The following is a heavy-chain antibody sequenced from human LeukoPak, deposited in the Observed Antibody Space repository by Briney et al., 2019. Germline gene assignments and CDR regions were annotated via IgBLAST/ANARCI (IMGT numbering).Heavy chain of an antibody. CDR3: ARLPLIGYCSSTSCLPINYYYYGMDV. J-gene: IGHJ6*04. Sequence: PSETLSLTCTVSGGSVSSGSYYWSWIRQPPGKGLEWIGYIYYSGSTNYNPSLKSRVTISVDTSKNQFSLKLSSVTAADTAVYYCARLPLIGYCSSTSCLPINYYYYGMDVRGKGTTVTVSS. CDR2: IYYSGST. V-gene: IGHV4-61*01. CDR1: GGSVSSGSYY. D-gene: IGHD2-2*01.